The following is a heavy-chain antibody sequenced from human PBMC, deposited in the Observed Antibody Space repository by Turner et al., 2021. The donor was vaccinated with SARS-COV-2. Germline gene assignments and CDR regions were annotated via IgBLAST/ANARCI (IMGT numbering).Heavy chain of an antibody. V-gene: IGHV3-30*04. J-gene: IGHJ4*02. CDR2: ISYDGSNK. Sequence: QVQLVESGGGVVQPGRPLILSCAASGFTFNNYAMHWVRQAPGKGLEWVAVISYDGSNKYYADSVKGRFTISRDNSKNTLYLQMNSLRDEDTAVYYCAREMSVRDGYNYWSYYFDYWGQGTLVTVSS. CDR1: GFTFNNYA. D-gene: IGHD5-12*01. CDR3: AREMSVRDGYNYWSYYFDY.